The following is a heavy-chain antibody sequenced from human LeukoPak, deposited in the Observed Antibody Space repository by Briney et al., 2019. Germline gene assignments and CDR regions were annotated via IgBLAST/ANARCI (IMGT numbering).Heavy chain of an antibody. V-gene: IGHV4-59*01. CDR3: ARGGLLNWFDP. CDR1: GVSISSYY. D-gene: IGHD3-10*01. Sequence: SETLSLTCTVSGVSISSYYWSWIRPPPGKGLEWIGYIYYSGSTNYNPSLKRRVTISVDTSKNQFSLKLSSVSAADTAVYYCARGGLLNWFDPWGQGTLVTVSS. J-gene: IGHJ5*02. CDR2: IYYSGST.